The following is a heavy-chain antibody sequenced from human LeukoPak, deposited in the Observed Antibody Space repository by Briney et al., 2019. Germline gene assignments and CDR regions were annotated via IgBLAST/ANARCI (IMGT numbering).Heavy chain of an antibody. D-gene: IGHD1-26*01. CDR1: GGSISSSSYY. CDR3: ARRIVGATWIARAPIDY. Sequence: SETLSLTCTVSGGSISSSSYYWGWIRQPPGKGLEWIGSIYYSGSTYYNPSLKSRVTISVDTSKNQFSLKLSSVTAADTAVYYCARRIVGATWIARAPIDYWGQGTLVTVSS. V-gene: IGHV4-39*01. J-gene: IGHJ4*02. CDR2: IYYSGST.